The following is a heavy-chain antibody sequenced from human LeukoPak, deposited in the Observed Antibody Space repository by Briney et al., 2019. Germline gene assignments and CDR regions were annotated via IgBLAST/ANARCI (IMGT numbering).Heavy chain of an antibody. CDR2: IGTVGDT. Sequence: GGSLRLSCAPSGFIFSRYDFHWVRQPIGKSLEWVSGIGTVGDTYHAGSVKGRFTISREDAKNSLYLQMNNLRAGDTAVYYCVRGGETGFDYWGQGTLVTVSS. CDR3: VRGGETGFDY. J-gene: IGHJ4*02. CDR1: GFIFSRYD. V-gene: IGHV3-13*01. D-gene: IGHD1-1*01.